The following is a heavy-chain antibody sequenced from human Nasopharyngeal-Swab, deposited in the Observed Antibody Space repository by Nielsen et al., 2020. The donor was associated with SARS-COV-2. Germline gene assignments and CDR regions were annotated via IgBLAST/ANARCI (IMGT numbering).Heavy chain of an antibody. CDR1: GFTFSDHY. CDR3: ARDEGTKIMKQDF. CDR2: ISSSGLI. Sequence: GSLRLSCAASGFTFSDHYMSWIRQAPGKGLEWIAYISSSGLIYYADSVKGRFNISRDNAKNSLYLQMDSLRADDTAVYYCARDEGTKIMKQDFWGQGTPVTVSS. D-gene: IGHD1-7*01. J-gene: IGHJ4*02. V-gene: IGHV3-69-1*01.